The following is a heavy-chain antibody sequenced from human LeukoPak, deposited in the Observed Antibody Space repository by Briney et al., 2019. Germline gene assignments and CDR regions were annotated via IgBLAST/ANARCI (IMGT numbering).Heavy chain of an antibody. V-gene: IGHV4-59*08. CDR3: AIRLGELSFMIGFVDY. Sequence: PSETLSLTCTVSGGSISTYYGNWIRQAPGKGLEWIGYIYYSGSTNYNPSLKSRVTISVDTSKNQFSLKLSSVTAADTAVYYCAIRLGELSFMIGFVDYWGQGTLVTVSS. CDR2: IYYSGST. CDR1: GGSISTYY. J-gene: IGHJ4*02. D-gene: IGHD3-16*02.